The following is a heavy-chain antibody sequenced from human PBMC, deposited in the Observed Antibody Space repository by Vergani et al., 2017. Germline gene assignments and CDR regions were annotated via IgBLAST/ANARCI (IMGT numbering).Heavy chain of an antibody. V-gene: IGHV1-69*01. CDR3: ARGRLSGPRLSPYYDYGMDV. J-gene: IGHJ6*02. CDR2: IIPIFGTA. CDR1: GGTFSSYA. Sequence: QVQLVQSGAEVKKPGSSVKVSCKASGGTFSSYAISWVRQAPGQGLEWMGGIIPIFGTANYAQKFQGRVTITADESTSTAYMELSRLRSEDTAVYYCARGRLSGPRLSPYYDYGMDVWGQGTTVTVSS. D-gene: IGHD3-3*01.